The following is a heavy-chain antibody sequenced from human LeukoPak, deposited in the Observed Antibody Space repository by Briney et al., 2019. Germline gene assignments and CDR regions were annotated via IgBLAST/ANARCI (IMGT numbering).Heavy chain of an antibody. J-gene: IGHJ4*02. V-gene: IGHV3-73*01. CDR2: IRSKANNYAT. CDR3: IRRTSSGSYYFDY. D-gene: IGHD3-10*01. Sequence: GGSLRLSCAASGFTFSGSAIHWVRQASGKGLEWVGRIRSKANNYATTYAASVKGRFTISRDDSKNTVHLQMNSLKTEDTAVYWWIRRTSSGSYYFDYWGQGTLVSVSS. CDR1: GFTFSGSA.